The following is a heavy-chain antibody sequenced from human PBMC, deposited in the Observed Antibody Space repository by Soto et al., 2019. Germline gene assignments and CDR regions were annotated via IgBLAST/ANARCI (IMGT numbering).Heavy chain of an antibody. V-gene: IGHV1-18*01. Sequence: QVQLVQSGAEVKKPGASVKVSCKASGYTFTSYGISWVRQAPGQGLEWMGWISAYNGNTNYAQKLQGRVTMTTDTSTSTAYMELRSVRSDDTAVDYCARDPMGGQWLVGPTGRFGPWGQGTLVTVSS. CDR1: GYTFTSYG. J-gene: IGHJ5*02. D-gene: IGHD6-19*01. CDR2: ISAYNGNT. CDR3: ARDPMGGQWLVGPTGRFGP.